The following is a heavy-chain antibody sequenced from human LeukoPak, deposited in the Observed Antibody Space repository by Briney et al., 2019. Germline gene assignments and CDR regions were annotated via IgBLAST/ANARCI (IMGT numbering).Heavy chain of an antibody. CDR3: ARDQYGSGSYYYYYFDY. Sequence: ASVKVSCKASGGTFSSYAISWVRQAPGQGLEWMGGIIPIFGTANYAQKFQGRVTMTRDTSTSTVYMELTSLRSEDTAVYYCARDQYGSGSYYYYYFDYWGQGTLVTVSS. V-gene: IGHV1-69*05. D-gene: IGHD3-10*01. CDR2: IIPIFGTA. CDR1: GGTFSSYA. J-gene: IGHJ4*02.